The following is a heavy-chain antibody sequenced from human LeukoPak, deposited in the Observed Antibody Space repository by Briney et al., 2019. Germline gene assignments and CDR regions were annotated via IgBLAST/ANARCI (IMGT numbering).Heavy chain of an antibody. CDR2: ISSSSYI. CDR1: GFTFSSYS. J-gene: IGHJ4*02. CDR3: ARDPRGPLLWAPRFDY. D-gene: IGHD3-10*01. V-gene: IGHV3-21*01. Sequence: GGSLRLSCAASGFTFSSYSMNWVRQAPGKGLEWVSSISSSSYIYYADSVKGRFTISRDNAKNSQYLQMNSLRAEDTAVYYCARDPRGPLLWAPRFDYWGQGTLVTVSS.